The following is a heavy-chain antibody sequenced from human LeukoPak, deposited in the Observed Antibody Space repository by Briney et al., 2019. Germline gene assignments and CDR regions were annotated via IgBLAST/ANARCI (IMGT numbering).Heavy chain of an antibody. J-gene: IGHJ4*02. CDR2: INPNSGGT. CDR1: GYTFTGYY. CDR3: AREELWFGELSCLDY. D-gene: IGHD3-10*01. Sequence: ASVKVSCKASGYTFTGYYMHWVRQAPGQGLEWMGWINPNSGGTNYAQKFQGRVTMTRDTSISTAHMELSRLRSDDTAVYYCAREELWFGELSCLDYWGQGILVTVSS. V-gene: IGHV1-2*02.